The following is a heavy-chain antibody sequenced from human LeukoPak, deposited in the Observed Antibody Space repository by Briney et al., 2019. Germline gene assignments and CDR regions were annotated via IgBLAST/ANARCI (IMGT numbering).Heavy chain of an antibody. J-gene: IGHJ4*02. Sequence: GGSLRLSCAASGFTFSSYAMHWVRRAPGKGLEWVAVISYDGPNKNYADSVKGRFTISRDNAKNSLYLQMNSLRAEDTALYYCARDRGVALQLWTDLDYWGQGTLVTVSS. V-gene: IGHV3-30*04. CDR3: ARDRGVALQLWTDLDY. CDR2: ISYDGPNK. CDR1: GFTFSSYA. D-gene: IGHD5-18*01.